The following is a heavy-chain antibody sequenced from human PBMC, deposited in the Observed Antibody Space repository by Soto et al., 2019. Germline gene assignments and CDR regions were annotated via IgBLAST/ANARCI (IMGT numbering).Heavy chain of an antibody. Sequence: GGSLRLSCAASGFTFSSYAMHWVRQAPGKGLEWVAVISYDGSNKYYADSVKGRFTISRDNSKNTLYLQMNSLRAEDTAVYYCARDVPCSGGSCYSPWFDPWGQGTLVTVSS. D-gene: IGHD2-15*01. CDR2: ISYDGSNK. J-gene: IGHJ5*02. V-gene: IGHV3-30-3*01. CDR1: GFTFSSYA. CDR3: ARDVPCSGGSCYSPWFDP.